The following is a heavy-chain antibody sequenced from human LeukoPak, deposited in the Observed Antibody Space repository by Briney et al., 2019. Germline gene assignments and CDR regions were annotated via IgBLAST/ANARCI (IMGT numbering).Heavy chain of an antibody. V-gene: IGHV4-39*01. D-gene: IGHD2-21*02. CDR3: ARRELLGGWFDP. CDR1: GGSISSSSYY. J-gene: IGHJ5*02. Sequence: SETLSLTCTVSGGSISSSSYYWGWIRQPPGTGLEWIGSIHYSGSTYYNPSLKSRVTISVDTSKNQFSLKLSSVTAADTAVYYCARRELLGGWFDPWGQGTLVTVSS. CDR2: IHYSGST.